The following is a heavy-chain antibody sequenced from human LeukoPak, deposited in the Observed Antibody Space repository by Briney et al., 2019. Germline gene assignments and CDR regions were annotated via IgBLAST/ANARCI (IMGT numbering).Heavy chain of an antibody. CDR2: IRNDGSYE. Sequence: GGSLRLPCAASGFTFSDYGMHWVRQAPGKGLEWVAFIRNDGSYEYYPDSAKGRFTISRDNSRNALFLQMSSLRAEDTAVYYCAKGGSPSHDWFNSWGQGTLVTVSS. V-gene: IGHV3-30*02. CDR3: AKGGSPSHDWFNS. D-gene: IGHD2-15*01. CDR1: GFTFSDYG. J-gene: IGHJ5*01.